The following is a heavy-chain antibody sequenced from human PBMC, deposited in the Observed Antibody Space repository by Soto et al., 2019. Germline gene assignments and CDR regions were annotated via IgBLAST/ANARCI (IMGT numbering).Heavy chain of an antibody. CDR2: ISYDGSNK. J-gene: IGHJ4*02. V-gene: IGHV3-30-3*02. Sequence: GGSLRLSCAASGFTFSSYAMHWVRQAPGKGLEWVAVISYDGSNKYYADSVKGRFTISRDNSKNTLYLQMNSLRAEDTAVYYCAKSALVVVAAKLDYWGQGTLVTVSS. CDR3: AKSALVVVAAKLDY. D-gene: IGHD2-15*01. CDR1: GFTFSSYA.